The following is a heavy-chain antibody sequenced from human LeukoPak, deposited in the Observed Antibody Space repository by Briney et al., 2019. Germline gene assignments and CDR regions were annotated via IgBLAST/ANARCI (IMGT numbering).Heavy chain of an antibody. CDR2: IYYSGST. CDR1: GGSISSGDYY. Sequence: SETLSLTCTVSGGSISSGDYYWSWIRQPPGKGLEWIGYIYYSGSTYYNPSLKSRVTISVDTSRNQFPLKLSSVTAADTAVYYCARVTNYYDSSGLRVEYFQHWGQGTLVTVSS. CDR3: ARVTNYYDSSGLRVEYFQH. J-gene: IGHJ1*01. V-gene: IGHV4-30-4*01. D-gene: IGHD3-22*01.